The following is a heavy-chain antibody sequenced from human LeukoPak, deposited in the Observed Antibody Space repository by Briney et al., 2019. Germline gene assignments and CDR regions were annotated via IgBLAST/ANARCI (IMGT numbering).Heavy chain of an antibody. CDR1: GFTFSSYA. CDR2: ISGSGGST. CDR3: ARDTAHKPYYYGSGSYSMGYMDV. D-gene: IGHD3-10*01. Sequence: RTGGSLRLSCAASGFTFSSYAMNWVRQAPGKGLEWVSSISGSGGSTYYADSVKGRFTISRDNSKDTLYLQMNSLRAEDTAVYYCARDTAHKPYYYGSGSYSMGYMDVWGKGTTVTISS. J-gene: IGHJ6*03. V-gene: IGHV3-23*01.